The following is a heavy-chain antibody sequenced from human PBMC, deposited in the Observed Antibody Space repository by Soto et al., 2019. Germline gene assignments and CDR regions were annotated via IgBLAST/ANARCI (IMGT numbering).Heavy chain of an antibody. CDR1: GNTCTTWA. D-gene: IGHD2-2*01. J-gene: IGHJ5*02. Sequence: SGNTCTTWATHCLHQAPGQRLEWMGWINAGNGNTKYSQKSQGRVTITRDTSASTAYMELSSLRSEDTAVYYCARGAGYCSSTSGPHSHWLVPGCQGTLVTVSS. CDR3: ARGAGYCSSTSGPHSHWLVP. V-gene: IGHV1-3*01. CDR2: INAGNGNT.